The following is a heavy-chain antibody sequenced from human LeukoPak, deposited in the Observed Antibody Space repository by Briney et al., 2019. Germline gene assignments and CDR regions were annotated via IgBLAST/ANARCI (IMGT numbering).Heavy chain of an antibody. Sequence: ASVKVSCKASGYTFTSYGISWVRQAPGQGLEWMGWISAYNGNTNYAQKLQGRVTMTTDTSTSTAYMELRSLRSDDTAVYYCARDEGIGRGIVVVPAANIDYWGQETLVTVSS. CDR2: ISAYNGNT. V-gene: IGHV1-18*04. D-gene: IGHD2-2*01. CDR3: ARDEGIGRGIVVVPAANIDY. J-gene: IGHJ4*02. CDR1: GYTFTSYG.